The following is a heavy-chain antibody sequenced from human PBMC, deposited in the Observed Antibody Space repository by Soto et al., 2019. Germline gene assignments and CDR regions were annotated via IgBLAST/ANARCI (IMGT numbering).Heavy chain of an antibody. Sequence: ASVKVSCKASGYTFTSYGISWVRQAPGQGLEWMGWISAYNGNTNYAQKLQGRVTMTTDTSTSTAYMELRSLRSDDTAVYYCARDHLVYCSSTSCYQSGIGYYYYYGMDVWGQGTTVTVS. V-gene: IGHV1-18*01. J-gene: IGHJ6*02. D-gene: IGHD2-2*01. CDR2: ISAYNGNT. CDR3: ARDHLVYCSSTSCYQSGIGYYYYYGMDV. CDR1: GYTFTSYG.